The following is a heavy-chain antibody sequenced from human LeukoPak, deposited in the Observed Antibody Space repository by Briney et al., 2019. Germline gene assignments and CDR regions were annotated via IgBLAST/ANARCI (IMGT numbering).Heavy chain of an antibody. CDR1: GGTFISYA. D-gene: IGHD6-13*01. V-gene: IGHV1-69*05. CDR2: IIPIFGRA. CDR3: ARGDDIAAAGLFDY. Sequence: SVKVSCKASGGTFISYAISWVRQAPGQGREWMGRIIPIFGRANYAQKFQGRVTITTEESTSTAYMELSSLRSEDTAVYYCARGDDIAAAGLFDYWGQGTLVTVSS. J-gene: IGHJ4*02.